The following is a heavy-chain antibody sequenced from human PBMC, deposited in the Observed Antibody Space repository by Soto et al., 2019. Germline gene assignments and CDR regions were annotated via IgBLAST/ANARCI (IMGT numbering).Heavy chain of an antibody. CDR2: ISGYNGNT. CDR3: ARDTTYSSGWNFDY. V-gene: IGHV1-18*01. CDR1: GYTFTSYG. Sequence: ASVKVSCKASGYTFTSYGISWVRQAPGQGLEWMGWISGYNGNTNYAQKLQGRVTMTTDTSTSTVYMELRSLRSDDTAVYYCARDTTYSSGWNFDYWGQGTLVTVSS. D-gene: IGHD6-19*01. J-gene: IGHJ4*02.